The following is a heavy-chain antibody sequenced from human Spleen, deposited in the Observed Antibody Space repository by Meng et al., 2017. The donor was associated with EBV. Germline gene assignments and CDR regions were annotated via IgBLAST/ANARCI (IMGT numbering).Heavy chain of an antibody. Sequence: LQPVGQGIFKLSETASLTCDFYGESFTVYAWGVIRQPPGKGLEWIGEVSHSGGSNYNAPLKSRVTISMDTSVNQISLRLDSVTAADTAVYYCARGTIRGNRRYMEYYHYWGQGTLVTVSS. CDR3: ARGTIRGNRRYMEYYHY. D-gene: IGHD3-3*02. CDR2: VSHSGGS. CDR1: GESFTVYA. J-gene: IGHJ4*02. V-gene: IGHV4-34*02.